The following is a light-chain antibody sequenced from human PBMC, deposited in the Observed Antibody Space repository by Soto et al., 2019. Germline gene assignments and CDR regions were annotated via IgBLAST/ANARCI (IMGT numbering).Light chain of an antibody. CDR1: SSDVGSYNL. CDR3: SSDAPSGSLAYF. V-gene: IGLV2-23*01. Sequence: SVLTQPASISGSPGQSITISCTGTSSDVGSYNLVSWYQQFTDKAPKLIIYDGSERPSGVSDRFSGSKSGNTASLTISGLRAKDEAELLCSSDAPSGSLAYFFGIGPRSPX. CDR2: DGS. J-gene: IGLJ1*01.